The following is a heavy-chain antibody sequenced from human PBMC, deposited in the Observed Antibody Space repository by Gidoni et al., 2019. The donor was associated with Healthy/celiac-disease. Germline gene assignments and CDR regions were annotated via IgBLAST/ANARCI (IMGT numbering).Heavy chain of an antibody. CDR2: ISSSSRYI. Sequence: EVQLVGSGGGLCKPGGSLILSWAASGFTFSSYSMNWVRQAPGKGLEWVSAISSSSRYIYYADSVKGRFTISRDNAKNSLYMQMNSLRAEDTAVYYCARDQFGEYYFDYWGQGTLVTVSS. CDR3: ARDQFGEYYFDY. D-gene: IGHD3-10*01. V-gene: IGHV3-21*01. CDR1: GFTFSSYS. J-gene: IGHJ4*02.